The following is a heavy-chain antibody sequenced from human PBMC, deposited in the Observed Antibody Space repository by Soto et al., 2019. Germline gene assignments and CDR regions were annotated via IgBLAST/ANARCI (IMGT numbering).Heavy chain of an antibody. J-gene: IGHJ4*02. CDR1: GFTFSSNW. CDR3: ATGGVAGSGTYYNDY. CDR2: INNDGSST. V-gene: IGHV3-74*01. D-gene: IGHD3-10*01. Sequence: EVQLVESGGGLVQPGGSLRLSCAASGFTFSSNWMHWVRQAPGKGLVWVSRINNDGSSTSYADSVKGRLNISRDNAENTLYLQVNTLRDEDTAVYYCATGGVAGSGTYYNDYWGRGTLVTVSS.